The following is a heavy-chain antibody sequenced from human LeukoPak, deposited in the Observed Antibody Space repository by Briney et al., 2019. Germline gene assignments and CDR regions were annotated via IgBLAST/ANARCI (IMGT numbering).Heavy chain of an antibody. D-gene: IGHD3-22*01. J-gene: IGHJ3*02. CDR2: IYNSGST. Sequence: SETLSLTCTVSGGSISSSSYYWGWIRQPPGKGLEWIGYIYNSGSTNYNPSLKSRVTISVDTSKNQFSLKLSSVTAADTVLYYCACLTTADAFDIWGQGTMVTVSS. CDR3: ACLTTADAFDI. CDR1: GGSISSSSYY. V-gene: IGHV4-61*05.